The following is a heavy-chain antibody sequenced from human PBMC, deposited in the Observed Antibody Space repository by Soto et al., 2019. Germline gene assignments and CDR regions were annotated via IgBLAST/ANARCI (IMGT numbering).Heavy chain of an antibody. CDR2: ISYDGSNK. Sequence: LRLSCAASGFTFSSYAMHWVRQAPGKGLEWVAVISYDGSNKYYADSVKGRFTISRDNSKNTLYLQMNSLRAEDTAVYYCAIDAMVNVYYYYGMDVWGQGTTVTVSS. CDR1: GFTFSSYA. CDR3: AIDAMVNVYYYYGMDV. V-gene: IGHV3-30-3*01. J-gene: IGHJ6*02. D-gene: IGHD5-18*01.